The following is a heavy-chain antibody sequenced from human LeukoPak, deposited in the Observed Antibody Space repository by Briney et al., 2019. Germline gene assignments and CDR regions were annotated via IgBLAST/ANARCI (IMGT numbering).Heavy chain of an antibody. CDR2: TRNKANGYTT. V-gene: IGHV3-72*01. CDR1: GFTFSDNY. CDR3: ARAETSSTSLVIFDH. Sequence: PGGSLRLSCAVSGFTFSDNYMDWVRQAPGKGLEWVGRTRNKANGYTTEYAASVIGRFTISRDDSKNLLYLQMHSLKAEDTAAYYCARAETSSTSLVIFDHWGQGTLVTVSS. D-gene: IGHD2-2*01. J-gene: IGHJ4*02.